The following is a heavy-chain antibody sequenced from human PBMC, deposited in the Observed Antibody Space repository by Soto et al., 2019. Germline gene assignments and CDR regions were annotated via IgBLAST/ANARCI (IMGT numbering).Heavy chain of an antibody. D-gene: IGHD3-3*01. CDR3: ARAGDDFWSGYPLLDY. V-gene: IGHV4-59*01. Sequence: SETLSLTCTVSGGSISSYYWSWIRQPPGKGLEWIGYIYYSGSTNYNPSLKSRVTISVDTSKNQFSLKLSSVTAADTAVYYCARAGDDFWSGYPLLDYWGQGTLVTVSS. J-gene: IGHJ4*02. CDR2: IYYSGST. CDR1: GGSISSYY.